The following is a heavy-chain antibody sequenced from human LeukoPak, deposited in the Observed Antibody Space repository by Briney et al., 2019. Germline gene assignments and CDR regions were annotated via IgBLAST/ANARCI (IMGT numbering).Heavy chain of an antibody. Sequence: ASVKVSCKASGYTFTSYAMNWVRQAPGQGLEGLGWINTNTGNPTYAQGFTGRFVFSLDTSVSTAYLQISSLKAEDTAVYYFARNPPNYYDSSGPPWDDYWGQGTLVTVSS. V-gene: IGHV7-4-1*02. J-gene: IGHJ4*02. CDR3: ARNPPNYYDSSGPPWDDY. CDR2: INTNTGNP. CDR1: GYTFTSYA. D-gene: IGHD3-22*01.